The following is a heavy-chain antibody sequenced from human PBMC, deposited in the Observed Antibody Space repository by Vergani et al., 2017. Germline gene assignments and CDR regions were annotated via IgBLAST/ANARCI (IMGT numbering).Heavy chain of an antibody. CDR3: AKVGRSEVAGTFGAFDI. D-gene: IGHD6-19*01. CDR1: GFTFIMHA. V-gene: IGHV3-23*01. Sequence: EVQLLESGGDLVQPGGSLRLSCAASGFTFIMHAMSWVRQAPGKVLEWVSTLSASDRRTHYADSVKGRFTISRDNSKNTLFLHMNSLRPEDTAVYYCAKVGRSEVAGTFGAFDIWGQGTMVTVSS. CDR2: LSASDRRT. J-gene: IGHJ3*02.